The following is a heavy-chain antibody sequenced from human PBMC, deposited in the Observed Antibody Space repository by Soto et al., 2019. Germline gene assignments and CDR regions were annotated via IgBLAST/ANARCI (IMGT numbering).Heavy chain of an antibody. J-gene: IGHJ4*02. CDR3: TTDRFSVSPD. Sequence: PGWSLRLSCAASVFIFINAWMNWVRQAPGKGLEWVGRIKSKTDGGTTDYAAPVKGRFTISRDDSKTTLYLQMNSLKSEDTAVYYCTTDRFSVSPDWGLGTLVTVSS. CDR1: VFIFINAW. CDR2: IKSKTDGGTT. D-gene: IGHD3-3*01. V-gene: IGHV3-15*01.